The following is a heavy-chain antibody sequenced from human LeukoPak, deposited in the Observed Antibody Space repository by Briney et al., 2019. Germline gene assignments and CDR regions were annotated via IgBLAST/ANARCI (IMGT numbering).Heavy chain of an antibody. V-gene: IGHV4-59*01. D-gene: IGHD3-10*01. CDR3: ARGVGEFGYYYYGMDV. Sequence: SETLPLTCTVSGGSISSYYWSWIRQPPGKGLEWIGYIYYSGSTNYNPSLKSRVTISVDTSKNQFSLKLSSVTAADTAVYYCARGVGEFGYYYYGMDVWGQGTTVTVSS. CDR1: GGSISSYY. J-gene: IGHJ6*02. CDR2: IYYSGST.